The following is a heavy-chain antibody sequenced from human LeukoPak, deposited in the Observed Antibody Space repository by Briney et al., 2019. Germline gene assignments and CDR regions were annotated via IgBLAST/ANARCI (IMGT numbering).Heavy chain of an antibody. CDR3: ARHFPYCGGDCPYYYMDV. CDR2: IYSSETT. CDR1: GASISSDY. J-gene: IGHJ6*03. V-gene: IGHV4-4*09. D-gene: IGHD2-21*02. Sequence: SETLSLTCSVSGASISSDYWSWIRQPPGKGLEWIGNIYSSETTKYNPSLRSRPTISGDTSKNQFSLKLSSVTAADTAVYYCARHFPYCGGDCPYYYMDVWGKGTTVIASS.